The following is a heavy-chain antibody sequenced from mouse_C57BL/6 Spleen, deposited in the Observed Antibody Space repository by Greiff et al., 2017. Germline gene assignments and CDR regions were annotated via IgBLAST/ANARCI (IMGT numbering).Heavy chain of an antibody. J-gene: IGHJ3*01. CDR1: GYTFTSYW. V-gene: IGHV1-52*01. CDR2: IDPSDSET. Sequence: QVQLQQPGAELVRPGSSVKLSCKASGYTFTSYWMHWVKQRPIQGLEWIGNIDPSDSETHYNQKFKDKATLTVDKSSSTAYMQLSSLTSEDSAVYYSASPSSSGSWFAYWGQGTLVTVSA. D-gene: IGHD1-3*01. CDR3: ASPSSSGSWFAY.